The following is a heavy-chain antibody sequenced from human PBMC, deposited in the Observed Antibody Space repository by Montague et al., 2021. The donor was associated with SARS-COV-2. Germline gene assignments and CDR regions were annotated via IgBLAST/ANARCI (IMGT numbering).Heavy chain of an antibody. CDR1: GFTFEDYA. Sequence: SLRLSCAASGFTFEDYAMHWVRQAPGKGLEWVSGISWNSGRLDYADYVKGRFTISRDNAKNSLYLQMNSLRAEDTALYYCAKGYFHSGYDRSRDYGMDVWGQGTTVTVSS. J-gene: IGHJ6*02. D-gene: IGHD5-12*01. CDR2: ISWNSGRL. V-gene: IGHV3-9*01. CDR3: AKGYFHSGYDRSRDYGMDV.